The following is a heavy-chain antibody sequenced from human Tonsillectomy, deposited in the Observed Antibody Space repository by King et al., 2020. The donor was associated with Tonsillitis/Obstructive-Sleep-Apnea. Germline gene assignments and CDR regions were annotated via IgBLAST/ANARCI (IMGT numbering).Heavy chain of an antibody. V-gene: IGHV4-59*08. CDR3: ARQGRVAAPTFDP. J-gene: IGHJ5*02. Sequence: QLQESGPGLVKPSETLSLTCTVSSGYISGYYWSWIRQPPGKGLEWVGYIYYSGSTNYNPALKSRVTISVDTSKNQFSLKLSSVTAPDTAVYYCARQGRVAAPTFDPWGQGTLVTVSS. CDR1: SGYISGYY. CDR2: IYYSGST. D-gene: IGHD6-13*01.